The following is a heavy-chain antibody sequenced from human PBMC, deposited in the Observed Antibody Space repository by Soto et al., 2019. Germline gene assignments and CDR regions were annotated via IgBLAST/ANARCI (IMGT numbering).Heavy chain of an antibody. Sequence: QVPLVQSGAEVKKPGASVKVSCKASGYTFTIYGISWVRQAPGQGLEWMGWISAYNGNSNYAQKLQDRVTMTTDTTTATAYMELRSLRSDDTAVYYCARQYIGSLEYWGQGTLVTVSS. J-gene: IGHJ4*02. CDR2: ISAYNGNS. V-gene: IGHV1-18*01. CDR1: GYTFTIYG. D-gene: IGHD1-26*01. CDR3: ARQYIGSLEY.